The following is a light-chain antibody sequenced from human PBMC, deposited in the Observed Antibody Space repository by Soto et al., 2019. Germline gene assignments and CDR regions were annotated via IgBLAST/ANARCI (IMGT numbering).Light chain of an antibody. CDR3: QFYDSSTVV. CDR1: SGSITTNY. CDR2: EDN. J-gene: IGLJ2*01. Sequence: NFMLTQPHSVSVSPGKTVTISYTRSSGSITTNYVQWYQQRPGSSPTTVIYEDNQRPSGVPDRFSGSIDSSSNSASLIISGLKTEDEADYYCQFYDSSTVVFGGGTKVTVL. V-gene: IGLV6-57*01.